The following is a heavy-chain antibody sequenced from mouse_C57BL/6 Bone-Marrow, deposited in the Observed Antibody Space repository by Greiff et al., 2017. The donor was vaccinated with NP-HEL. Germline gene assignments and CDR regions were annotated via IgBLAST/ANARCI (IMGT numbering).Heavy chain of an antibody. Sequence: VKLVESGAELVRPGTSVKMSCKASGYTFTNYWIGWAKQRPGHGLEWIGDIYPGGGYTNYNEKFKGKATLTADKSSSTAYMQFSSLTSEDSAIYYCARGRGNWDYWGQGTTLTVSS. CDR1: GYTFTNYW. V-gene: IGHV1-63*01. J-gene: IGHJ2*01. CDR2: IYPGGGYT. D-gene: IGHD2-1*01. CDR3: ARGRGNWDY.